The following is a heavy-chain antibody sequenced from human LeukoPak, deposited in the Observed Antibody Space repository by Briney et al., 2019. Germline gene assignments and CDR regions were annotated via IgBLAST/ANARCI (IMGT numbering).Heavy chain of an antibody. J-gene: IGHJ5*02. CDR3: ARGSRTRITMVRGAKPTDNWFDP. D-gene: IGHD3-10*01. Sequence: SETLSLTCTVSGGSISSSSYYWGWIRQPPGKGLEWIGSIYYSGSTYYNPSLKSRVTISVDTSKNQFSLKLSSVTAADTAVYYCARGSRTRITMVRGAKPTDNWFDPWGQGTLVTVSS. V-gene: IGHV4-39*07. CDR1: GGSISSSSYY. CDR2: IYYSGST.